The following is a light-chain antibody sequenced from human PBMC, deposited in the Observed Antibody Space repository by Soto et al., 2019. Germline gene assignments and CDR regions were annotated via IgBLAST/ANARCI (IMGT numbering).Light chain of an antibody. Sequence: EIVLTHSPATLSLSPGDTATLSCMASQNINNYLARYQQKSGQAPRLLIFDASTRATGIPPRFSGRGSGTDFTITISSLEPEDFAVYYCQQRTDWPPLTFGGGTTVDIK. V-gene: IGKV3-11*01. CDR2: DAS. CDR3: QQRTDWPPLT. J-gene: IGKJ4*01. CDR1: QNINNY.